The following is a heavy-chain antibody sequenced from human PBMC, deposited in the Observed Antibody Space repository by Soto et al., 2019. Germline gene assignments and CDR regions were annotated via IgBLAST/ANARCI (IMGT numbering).Heavy chain of an antibody. Sequence: SETLSLTCTVSGGSISGSSYYWGWIRQPPGKGLECIGSVHYSGSTDYNPSLKSRVTISVDTSKNQFSLKLTSVTAADTAVYFCASFSGATYGDYGGGINYWGQGTLVTVSS. CDR3: ASFSGATYGDYGGGINY. CDR1: GGSISGSSYY. CDR2: VHYSGST. D-gene: IGHD4-17*01. J-gene: IGHJ4*02. V-gene: IGHV4-39*01.